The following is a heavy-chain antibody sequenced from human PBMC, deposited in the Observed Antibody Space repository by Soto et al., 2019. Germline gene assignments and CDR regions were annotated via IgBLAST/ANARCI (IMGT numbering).Heavy chain of an antibody. CDR3: AKDWAANRGYFDY. CDR1: GFSFTTYA. V-gene: IGHV3-23*01. Sequence: EVQLLESGGGLVQPGGSLRLSCAASGFSFTTYAMSWVRQAPGKGLEWVSAIGGGGETTFYADSVKGRFTISRDNSKNTLYLQMNSLRADDSAIYYCAKDWAANRGYFDYWGQGTLVAVSS. D-gene: IGHD6-13*01. J-gene: IGHJ4*02. CDR2: IGGGGETT.